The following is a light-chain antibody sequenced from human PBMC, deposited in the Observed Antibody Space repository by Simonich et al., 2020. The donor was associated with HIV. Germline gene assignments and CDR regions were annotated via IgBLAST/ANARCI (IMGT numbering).Light chain of an antibody. CDR1: QSVLFSSNNKNY. CDR2: WAS. Sequence: DIVMTQSPDSMAVSLGERATINCKSSQSVLFSSNNKNYLAWYQPKPGQPPKLLIYWASTRESGVPDRFRGSGSGTDFTLTISSLQAEDVAVYYCQQYYSAPLTFGQGTKVEIK. CDR3: QQYYSAPLT. V-gene: IGKV4-1*01. J-gene: IGKJ1*01.